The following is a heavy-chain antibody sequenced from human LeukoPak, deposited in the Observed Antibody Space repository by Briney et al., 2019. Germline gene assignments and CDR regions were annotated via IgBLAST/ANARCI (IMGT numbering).Heavy chain of an antibody. V-gene: IGHV1-18*01. CDR3: ARGGAGTHDD. J-gene: IGHJ4*02. D-gene: IGHD6-13*01. CDR2: ISVYNGNT. Sequence: ASVKVSCKASGYTFTNYGISWVRQAPGQGLEWMGWISVYNGNTNYAQKFQGRVTMNTDTSTSTAYMELRSLTSDDTAVYYCARGGAGTHDDWGQGTLVTVSS. CDR1: GYTFTNYG.